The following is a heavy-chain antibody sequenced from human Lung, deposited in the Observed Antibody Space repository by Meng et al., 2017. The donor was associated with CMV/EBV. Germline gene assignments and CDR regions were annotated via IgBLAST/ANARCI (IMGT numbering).Heavy chain of an antibody. Sequence: GGSLRLSCQVFAYTFMNYCVSWVRQAPGKGLEWVANIKQDGSEKNYVDSVRGRSTISRDNAKNSLWLHMNSLRAEDSAVYYCSSLSSNYGMDIWGQGTTVTVSS. CDR3: SSLSSNYGMDI. CDR1: AYTFMNYC. CDR2: IKQDGSEK. J-gene: IGHJ6*02. V-gene: IGHV3-7*01.